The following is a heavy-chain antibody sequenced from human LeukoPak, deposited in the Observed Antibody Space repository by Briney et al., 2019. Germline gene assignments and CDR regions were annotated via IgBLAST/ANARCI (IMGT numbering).Heavy chain of an antibody. J-gene: IGHJ4*02. CDR3: AREPGERGYSYGFDY. D-gene: IGHD5-18*01. CDR2: ISSSSSYT. Sequence: GGSLTLSCAGSGFTFSSYTMSWVRQAPGKGLEWISSISSSSSYTYYADPAKGRFTISRDNTKRSLVLQMNSLRAEDTAVYYCAREPGERGYSYGFDYWGQGTLVTVSS. CDR1: GFTFSSYT. V-gene: IGHV3-21*01.